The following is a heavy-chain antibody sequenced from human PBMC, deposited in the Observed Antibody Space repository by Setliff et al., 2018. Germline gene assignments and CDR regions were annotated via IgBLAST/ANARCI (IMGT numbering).Heavy chain of an antibody. CDR1: GYTFTSYG. J-gene: IGHJ6*03. CDR3: AREGRRYYDSSGYYYDPYYYYYMDV. CDR2: ISTYTANT. Sequence: ASVKVSCKASGYTFTSYGVSWVRQAPGQGLEWMGWISTYTANTKYAQRFQGRVTMTTDTSTSTAYMELRSLRSDDTAVYYCAREGRRYYDSSGYYYDPYYYYYMDVWGKGTTVTVSS. D-gene: IGHD3-22*01. V-gene: IGHV1-18*01.